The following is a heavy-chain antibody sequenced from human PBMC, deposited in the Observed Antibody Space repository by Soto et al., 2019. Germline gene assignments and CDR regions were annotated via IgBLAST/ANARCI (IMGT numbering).Heavy chain of an antibody. Sequence: QVQLVQSGAEVKKPGASVKVSCKASGYTFTNSDINWVRQAPGQGLEWMGWMNPDSGHAAYAQKFQGRVTSTTSTATSTVYMEMRRLGSEDTAVYYCARRPHCSGGICYYGLDNWGQGTLVTVSS. D-gene: IGHD2-15*01. CDR1: GYTFTNSD. CDR3: ARRPHCSGGICYYGLDN. CDR2: MNPDSGHA. J-gene: IGHJ4*02. V-gene: IGHV1-8*01.